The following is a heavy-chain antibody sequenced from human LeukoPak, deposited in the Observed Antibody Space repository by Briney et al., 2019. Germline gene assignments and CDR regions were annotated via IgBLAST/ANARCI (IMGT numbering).Heavy chain of an antibody. Sequence: SETLSLTCAVYGESFSGYYWSWLRQPPGKGLEWIGEIHHRGNTNYNPSLKSRVTVSADTSRNQFSLNLTSVTAADTAVYYCATLIVGTTYFDYWGQGSLVTVSS. CDR1: GESFSGYY. J-gene: IGHJ4*02. D-gene: IGHD1-26*01. CDR2: IHHRGNT. V-gene: IGHV4-34*01. CDR3: ATLIVGTTYFDY.